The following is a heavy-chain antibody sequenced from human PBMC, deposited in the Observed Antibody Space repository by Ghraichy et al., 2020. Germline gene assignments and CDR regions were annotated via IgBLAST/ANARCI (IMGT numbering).Heavy chain of an antibody. CDR1: GFTFDDYA. J-gene: IGHJ6*02. D-gene: IGHD3-16*01. V-gene: IGHV3-9*01. Sequence: GGSLRLSCAASGFTFDDYAMHWVRQAPGKGLEWVSGIRRNSGNTAYADSVKGRFTISRDNAKNSLNLQMNSLRAEDTALYFCARGEDMGGHRDHYFYGMDVWGQGTTVTVSS. CDR2: IRRNSGNT. CDR3: ARGEDMGGHRDHYFYGMDV.